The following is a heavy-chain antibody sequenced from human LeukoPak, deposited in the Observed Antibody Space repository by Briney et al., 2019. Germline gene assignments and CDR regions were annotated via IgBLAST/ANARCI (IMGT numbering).Heavy chain of an antibody. J-gene: IGHJ4*02. CDR3: ARCWGPFDY. D-gene: IGHD3-16*01. Sequence: SETLSLTCTVSGGSISSYYWSWIRQPPGKGLEWIGYIYYSGSTNYNPSLKSRVTISVDTSKNQFSLKLSSVTAADTAVYYCARCWGPFDYWGQGTLVTV. CDR2: IYYSGST. V-gene: IGHV4-59*01. CDR1: GGSISSYY.